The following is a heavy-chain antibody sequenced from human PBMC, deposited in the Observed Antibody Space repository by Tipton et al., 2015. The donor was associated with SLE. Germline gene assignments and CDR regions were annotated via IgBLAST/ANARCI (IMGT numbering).Heavy chain of an antibody. Sequence: TLSLTCTVSGGSISSYYWSWIRQPPGKGLEWIGYIYYSGSTNYNPSLKSRVTISVDTSKNQFSLKLSSVTSADTAVYYCAREGSIAAAGTGYFQHWGQGTPVTVSS. D-gene: IGHD6-13*01. J-gene: IGHJ1*01. CDR1: GGSISSYY. V-gene: IGHV4-59*01. CDR2: IYYSGST. CDR3: AREGSIAAAGTGYFQH.